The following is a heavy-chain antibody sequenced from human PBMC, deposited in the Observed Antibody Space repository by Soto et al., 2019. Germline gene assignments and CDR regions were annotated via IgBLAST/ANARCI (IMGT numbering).Heavy chain of an antibody. J-gene: IGHJ4*02. Sequence: QVQLVESGGGVVQPGRSLSLSCAASGFPFTSYGMHWVREGPDKGLEWVAIISYDGSDKYYADSVKGRFTISRDNSKNTLYPQMNSLRPEDTALYYCVGGQYYLDYRGQGTLVIVSS. V-gene: IGHV3-30*03. CDR1: GFPFTSYG. D-gene: IGHD3-10*01. CDR3: VGGQYYLDY. CDR2: ISYDGSDK.